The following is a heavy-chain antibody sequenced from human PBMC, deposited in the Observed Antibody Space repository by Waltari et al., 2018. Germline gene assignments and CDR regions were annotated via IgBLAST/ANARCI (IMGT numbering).Heavy chain of an antibody. J-gene: IGHJ2*01. Sequence: QVQLQESGPGLVKPSQTLSLTCTVSGGSISSGSYYWSWIRQPAGKGLEWIGYIYTSGGTNYNPSLKSRVTISVDTSKNQFSLKLSSVTAADTAVYYCAREHVYWYFDLWGRGTLVTVSS. CDR2: IYTSGGT. CDR3: AREHVYWYFDL. V-gene: IGHV4-61*09. CDR1: GGSISSGSYY.